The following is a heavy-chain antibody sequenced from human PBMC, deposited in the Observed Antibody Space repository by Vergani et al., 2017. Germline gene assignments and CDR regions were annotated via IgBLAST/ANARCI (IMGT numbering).Heavy chain of an antibody. CDR2: IYYSGST. J-gene: IGHJ4*02. D-gene: IGHD3-9*01. Sequence: QVQLQESGPGLVKPSETLSLTCTVSGGSISSYYWSWIRQPPGKGLEWIGYIYYSGSTNYNPSLKSRVTISVDTSKNQFSLKRSSVTAADTAVYYCARGGYDILTGYFMSLDYWGQGTLVTVSS. V-gene: IGHV4-59*01. CDR3: ARGGYDILTGYFMSLDY. CDR1: GGSISSYY.